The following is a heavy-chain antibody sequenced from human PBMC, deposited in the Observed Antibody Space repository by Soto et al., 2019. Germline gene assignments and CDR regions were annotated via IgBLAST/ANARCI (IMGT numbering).Heavy chain of an antibody. D-gene: IGHD6-19*01. Sequence: GGSLRLSCAASGFTFSSYSMNWVRQAPGKGLEWVSYISSSSSTIYYADSVKGRFTISRDNAKNSLYLQMNSLRDEDTAVYYCAREARGSGWYWGFDYWGQGTLVTVSS. V-gene: IGHV3-48*02. CDR1: GFTFSSYS. CDR2: ISSSSSTI. J-gene: IGHJ4*02. CDR3: AREARGSGWYWGFDY.